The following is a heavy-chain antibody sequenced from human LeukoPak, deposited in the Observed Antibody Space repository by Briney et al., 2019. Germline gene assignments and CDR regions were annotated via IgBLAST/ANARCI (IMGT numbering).Heavy chain of an antibody. V-gene: IGHV3-7*01. J-gene: IGHJ6*04. CDR2: IKQDGSEK. D-gene: IGHD6-6*01. Sequence: GGSLRLSCAASGFTFSSYWMSWVRQAPGKGLEWVASIKQDGSEKYYVDSVKGRFTISRDNAKNSLYLQMNSLRAEDTAVYYCAREEYSSCNWMDVWGKGTTVTVSS. CDR1: GFTFSSYW. CDR3: AREEYSSCNWMDV.